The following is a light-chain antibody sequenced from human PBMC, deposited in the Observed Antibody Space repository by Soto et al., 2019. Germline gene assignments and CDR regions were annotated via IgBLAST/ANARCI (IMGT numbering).Light chain of an antibody. CDR1: QSVSST. Sequence: EIVMTQSPATLSVSPGERATLSCRASQSVSSTLAWYQQKPGQAPRLLIYGASTRATGIPDRFSGSGSGTEFTLTISSLQSEDCAVYYCQQYNNWPPWTFGQGTKVDIK. J-gene: IGKJ1*01. CDR2: GAS. V-gene: IGKV3-15*01. CDR3: QQYNNWPPWT.